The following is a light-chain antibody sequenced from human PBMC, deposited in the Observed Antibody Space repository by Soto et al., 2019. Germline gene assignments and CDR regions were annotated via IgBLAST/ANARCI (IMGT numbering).Light chain of an antibody. V-gene: IGLV2-14*01. CDR1: SSDVGGYNY. CDR2: DVS. CDR3: CSYTSSSTYV. Sequence: HSALTQPASVSGSPGQSITISCTGTSSDVGGYNYVSWYQQHPGKAPKLMIYDVSNRPSGVSSRFSGSKSGNTASLTISGLQAEDEADYYCCSYTSSSTYVFGTGTKVTVL. J-gene: IGLJ1*01.